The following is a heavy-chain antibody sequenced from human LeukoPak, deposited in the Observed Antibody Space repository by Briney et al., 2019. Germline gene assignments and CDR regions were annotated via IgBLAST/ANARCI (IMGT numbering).Heavy chain of an antibody. J-gene: IGHJ4*02. CDR1: GYSFTSYW. V-gene: IGHV5-51*01. CDR2: IYPGDSDT. Sequence: GESLKISCKGSGYSFTSYWIGWVRQMPGKGLEWMGIIYPGDSDTRYSPSFQGQVTISADKSISTAYLQWSSLKASDTAMYYCARHVPRYFDWLFPVYWGQGTLVTVSS. D-gene: IGHD3-9*01. CDR3: ARHVPRYFDWLFPVY.